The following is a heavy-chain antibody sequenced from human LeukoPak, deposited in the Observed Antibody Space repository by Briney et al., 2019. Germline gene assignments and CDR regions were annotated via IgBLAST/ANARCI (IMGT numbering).Heavy chain of an antibody. V-gene: IGHV3-74*03. CDR3: SRSQFDY. CDR2: ISGDGTIK. CDR1: GFPFSSYW. J-gene: IGHJ4*02. Sequence: PGGSLRLSCEPSGFPFSSYWMLWVRQAPGKGLVWVSRISGDGTIKTYADFVRGRFTISRDNTKNILYLQMSSLKVEDTATYFCSRSQFDYWGQGVLVTVSS.